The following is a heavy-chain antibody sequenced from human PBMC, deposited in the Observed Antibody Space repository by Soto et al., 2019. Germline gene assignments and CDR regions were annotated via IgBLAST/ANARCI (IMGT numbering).Heavy chain of an antibody. D-gene: IGHD4-4*01. CDR2: INPSGGST. V-gene: IGHV1-46*01. CDR1: GYTFTSYY. CDR3: ARENSSTSRFMTTVTPFDY. J-gene: IGHJ4*02. Sequence: ASVKVSCKASGYTFTSYYMHWVRQAPGQGLEWMGIINPSGGSTSYAQKFQGRVTMTRDTSTSTVYMELSSLRSEDTAVYYCARENSSTSRFMTTVTPFDYWGQGTLVTVSS.